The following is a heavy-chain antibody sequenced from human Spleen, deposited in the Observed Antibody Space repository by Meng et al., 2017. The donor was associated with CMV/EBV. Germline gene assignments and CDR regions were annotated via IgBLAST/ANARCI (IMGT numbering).Heavy chain of an antibody. Sequence: GESLKISCAASGFTFSSYWMSWVRQAPGKGLEWVANIKQDGSEKYYVDSVKGRFTISRDNAKNSLYLQMNSLRAEDTAVYYCARDHLPYYDFWSGYYGGWFDPWGQGTLVTVSS. CDR3: ARDHLPYYDFWSGYYGGWFDP. CDR2: IKQDGSEK. V-gene: IGHV3-7*01. J-gene: IGHJ5*02. CDR1: GFTFSSYW. D-gene: IGHD3-3*01.